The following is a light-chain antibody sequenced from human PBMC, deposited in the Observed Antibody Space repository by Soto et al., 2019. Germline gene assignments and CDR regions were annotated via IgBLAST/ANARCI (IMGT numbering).Light chain of an antibody. CDR1: QSVSSSY. J-gene: IGKJ1*01. CDR3: QQYGSSPWA. CDR2: GAS. Sequence: EIVLKQSPGTLSLSPGERATLSCRASQSVSSSYLAWYQQKPGQAPRLLIYGASSRATGIPDRFSGSGSGTDFTLTISRLEPEDFAVYYCQQYGSSPWAFGQGTKVGIK. V-gene: IGKV3-20*01.